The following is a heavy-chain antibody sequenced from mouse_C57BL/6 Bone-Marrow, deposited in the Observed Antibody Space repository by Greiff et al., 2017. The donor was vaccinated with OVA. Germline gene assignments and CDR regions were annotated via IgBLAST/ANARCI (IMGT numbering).Heavy chain of an antibody. CDR1: GYTFTSYG. CDR3: ARRCYGSRPAFAY. Sequence: VELQQSGAELARPGASVKLSCKASGYTFTSYGISWVKQRTGQGLEWIGEIYPRSGNTNYNEKFKGKATLTADKSSSTAYMELRSLTSEYSAVYCCARRCYGSRPAFAYWGKGTLVTVSA. D-gene: IGHD1-1*01. J-gene: IGHJ3*01. V-gene: IGHV1-81*01. CDR2: IYPRSGNT.